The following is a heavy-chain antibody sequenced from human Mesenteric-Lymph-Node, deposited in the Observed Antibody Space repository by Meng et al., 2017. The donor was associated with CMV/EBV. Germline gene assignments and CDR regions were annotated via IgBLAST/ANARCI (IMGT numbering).Heavy chain of an antibody. D-gene: IGHD2-2*02. V-gene: IGHV1-69*05. Sequence: SVKVSCKASGGTFSSYAISWVRQAPGQGLEWMGGIIPIFGTANYAQKFQGRVTITTDESTSTAYMELSSLRSEDTAVYYCARDDCSSTSCYKGYYYYYGMDVWGQGTTVTVSS. CDR3: ARDDCSSTSCYKGYYYYYGMDV. J-gene: IGHJ6*02. CDR2: IIPIFGTA. CDR1: GGTFSSYA.